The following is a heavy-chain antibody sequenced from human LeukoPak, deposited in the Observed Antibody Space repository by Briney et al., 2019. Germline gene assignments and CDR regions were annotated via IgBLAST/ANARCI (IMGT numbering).Heavy chain of an antibody. CDR2: INPNSGGT. J-gene: IGHJ4*02. D-gene: IGHD3-10*01. CDR1: GYTFTGYY. Sequence: ASVKVSCKASGYTFTGYYMHWVRQAPGQGLEWMGWINPNSGGTNYAQKFQGRVTITRDTSASTAYMELSSLRSEDTAVYYCARAFYGSGSYYSPPGVFDYWGQGTLVTVSS. CDR3: ARAFYGSGSYYSPPGVFDY. V-gene: IGHV1-2*02.